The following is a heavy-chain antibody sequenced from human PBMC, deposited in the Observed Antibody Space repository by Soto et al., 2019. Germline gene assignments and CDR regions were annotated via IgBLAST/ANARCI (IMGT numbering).Heavy chain of an antibody. CDR1: GGSISSYY. Sequence: SETLSLTCTVSGGSISSYYWSWIRQPPGKGLEWIGYIYYSGSTNYNPSLKSRVTISVDTSKNQFSLKLSSVTAADTAVYYCASNPPLSNRFGPWGHGTLVTFSS. J-gene: IGHJ5*02. V-gene: IGHV4-59*08. CDR2: IYYSGST. CDR3: ASNPPLSNRFGP.